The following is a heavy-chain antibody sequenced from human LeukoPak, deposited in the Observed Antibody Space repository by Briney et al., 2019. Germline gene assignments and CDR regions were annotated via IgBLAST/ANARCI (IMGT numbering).Heavy chain of an antibody. D-gene: IGHD3-10*01. J-gene: IGHJ3*02. V-gene: IGHV5-51*01. CDR1: GYSFTSYW. CDR2: IYPGDSDT. Sequence: GESLKISCKGSGYSFTSYWIGWVRQMPGTGLEWMGIIYPGDSDTRYSPSFQGQVTISADNSISTAYLQWSSLKASDSAMYYCATNTMFRGIHAFDIWGQGTMVTVSS. CDR3: ATNTMFRGIHAFDI.